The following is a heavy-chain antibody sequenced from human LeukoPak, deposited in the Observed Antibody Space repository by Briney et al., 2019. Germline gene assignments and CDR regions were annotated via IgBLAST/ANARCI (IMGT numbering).Heavy chain of an antibody. D-gene: IGHD1-26*01. CDR1: GYTLTELS. CDR3: ATRSPGSYYPYDY. CDR2: FDPEDGET. J-gene: IGHJ4*02. Sequence: GASVKVSCKVSGYTLTELSMHWVRQAPGKGLESMGGFDPEDGETIYAQKFQGRVTMTEDTSTDTAYMELTSLRSEDTAVYYCATRSPGSYYPYDYWGQGTLVTVSS. V-gene: IGHV1-24*01.